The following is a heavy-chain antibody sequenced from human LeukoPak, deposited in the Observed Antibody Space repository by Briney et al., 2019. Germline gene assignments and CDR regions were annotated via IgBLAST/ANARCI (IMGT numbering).Heavy chain of an antibody. J-gene: IGHJ4*02. D-gene: IGHD3-3*01. CDR2: IKQDGSEK. V-gene: IGHV3-7*01. CDR3: ARVMSRNYDFWSGYVGAFDY. CDR1: GFTFSSYW. Sequence: GGSLRLSCAASGFTFSSYWMSWVRQAPGKGLEWVANIKQDGSEKYYVDSVKGRFTISRDNAKNSLYLQMNSLIAEDTAVYYFARVMSRNYDFWSGYVGAFDYWGQGTLVTVSS.